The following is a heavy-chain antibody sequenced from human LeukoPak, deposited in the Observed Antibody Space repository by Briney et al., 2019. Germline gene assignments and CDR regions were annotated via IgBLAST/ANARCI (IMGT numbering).Heavy chain of an antibody. V-gene: IGHV3-23*01. CDR1: GFIFSNYA. Sequence: GASPRLSCAASGFIFSNYAMSWARQAPGKGLEWVSAIVGSGANTYYADSVKGRFTISRDNPRNTLYLQMNSLRAEDTAVYYCAKWGDYDVLTGYYDPDNWGQGTLVTVSS. J-gene: IGHJ4*02. D-gene: IGHD3-9*01. CDR3: AKWGDYDVLTGYYDPDN. CDR2: IVGSGANT.